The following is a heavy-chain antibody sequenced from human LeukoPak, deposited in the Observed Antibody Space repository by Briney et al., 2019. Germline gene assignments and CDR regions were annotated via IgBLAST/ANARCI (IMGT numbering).Heavy chain of an antibody. CDR1: GGSISSYY. D-gene: IGHD2-2*01. Sequence: SETLSLTCAVSGGSISSYYWSWIRQPPGKGLEWIGYIYYSGSTNYNPSLKSRVTISVDTSKNQFSLKLCSVTAADTAVYYCARDRTYCSSTSCYESLGFDPWGQGTLVTVSS. CDR3: ARDRTYCSSTSCYESLGFDP. J-gene: IGHJ5*02. V-gene: IGHV4-59*01. CDR2: IYYSGST.